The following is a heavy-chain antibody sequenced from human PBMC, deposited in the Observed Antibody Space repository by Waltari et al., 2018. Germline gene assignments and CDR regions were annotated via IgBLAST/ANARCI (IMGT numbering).Heavy chain of an antibody. J-gene: IGHJ4*02. V-gene: IGHV4-39*01. CDR2: MYYSGST. Sequence: QLQLQESGPGLVKASETLSLTCTVSGDSISSSSYYWGWVRQPPGKGLEWIGNMYYSGSTYYNPAPKSRVTISGDTSKCQFSLKLSSGTAADTSMYYCVRHARTTSGGKHFDHWGQGMLVTVSP. CDR1: GDSISSSSYY. D-gene: IGHD2-15*01. CDR3: VRHARTTSGGKHFDH.